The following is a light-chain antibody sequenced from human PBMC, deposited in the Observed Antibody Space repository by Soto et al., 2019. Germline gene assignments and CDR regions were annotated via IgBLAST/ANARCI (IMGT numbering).Light chain of an antibody. J-gene: IGKJ5*01. CDR3: QQRSNWPIT. V-gene: IGKV3-11*01. CDR1: QSVSSY. Sequence: EIVLTQSPATLSLSPGEGATLSCRASQSVSSYLAWYQQKPGQAPRLLIYDASNRATGIPARFSASGSGTDFTLTISSLEPEDFAVYYCQQRSNWPITFGQGTRLEMK. CDR2: DAS.